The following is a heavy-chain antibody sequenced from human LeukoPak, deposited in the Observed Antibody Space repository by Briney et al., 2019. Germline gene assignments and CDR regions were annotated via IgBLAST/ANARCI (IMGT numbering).Heavy chain of an antibody. CDR3: AKDRTIDYYDSSGYYTNFDY. V-gene: IGHV3-23*01. J-gene: IGHJ4*02. D-gene: IGHD3-22*01. Sequence: GGSLRLSCAASGFTFSSYAMSWVRQAPGKGLEWVSAISGSGGSTYYADSVKGRFTISRDNSKNTLYLQMNSLRAEDTAVYYCAKDRTIDYYDSSGYYTNFDYWGQGTLVTVSS. CDR1: GFTFSSYA. CDR2: ISGSGGST.